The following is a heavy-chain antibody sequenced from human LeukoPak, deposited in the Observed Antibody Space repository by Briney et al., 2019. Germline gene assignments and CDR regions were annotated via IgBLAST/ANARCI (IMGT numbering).Heavy chain of an antibody. J-gene: IGHJ4*02. CDR2: IYYSGNT. CDR3: ARQTGSGLFILL. Sequence: PSETLSLTCTVSGVSISSSNSYWGWIRQPPGKGLEWIGSIYYSGNTYYNASLKSQVSISIDTSKNQFSLRLTSVTAADTAVYYCARQTGSGLFILLGGQGTLVTVSS. CDR1: GVSISSSNSY. V-gene: IGHV4-39*01. D-gene: IGHD3/OR15-3a*01.